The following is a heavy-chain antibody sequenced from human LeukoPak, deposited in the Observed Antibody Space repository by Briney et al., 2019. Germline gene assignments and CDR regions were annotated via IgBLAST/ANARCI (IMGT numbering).Heavy chain of an antibody. CDR2: INPSGGST. J-gene: IGHJ4*02. V-gene: IGHV1-46*01. CDR1: GYTFTSYY. Sequence: ASVKVSCKASGYTFTSYYMHWVRQAPGQGLEWMGIINPSGGSTSYAQKFQGRVTMTRDTSTSTVYMELSSLRSEDTAVYYCAREGKVTGSSFTSFDYWGQGTLITVSS. CDR3: AREGKVTGSSFTSFDY. D-gene: IGHD1-26*01.